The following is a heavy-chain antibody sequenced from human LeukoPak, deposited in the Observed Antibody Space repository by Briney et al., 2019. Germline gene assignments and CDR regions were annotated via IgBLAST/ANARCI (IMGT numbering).Heavy chain of an antibody. CDR3: ARVLLGMSAFDL. J-gene: IGHJ3*01. CDR2: ISSSGSTI. CDR1: GFTFSSYE. Sequence: GGSLRLSCAASGFTFSSYEMNWVRQAPGKGLEWVSYISSSGSTIYYADSVKGRFTISRDNAKNSLYLQMNSLRADDTAVYSCARVLLGMSAFDLWGQGTMVSVSS. V-gene: IGHV3-48*03. D-gene: IGHD3-9*01.